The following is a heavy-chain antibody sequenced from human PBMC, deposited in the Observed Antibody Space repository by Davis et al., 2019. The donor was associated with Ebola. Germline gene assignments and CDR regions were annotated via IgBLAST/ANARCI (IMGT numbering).Heavy chain of an antibody. Sequence: AASVKVSCKASGYTFTSYDINWVRQATGQGLEWMGWISAYNGKTSYAQNFQDRVTMTTDTSTSTAYMELRSLRSDDTAVYYCARDQTTNWFDPWGQGTLVTVSS. CDR1: GYTFTSYD. J-gene: IGHJ5*02. CDR3: ARDQTTNWFDP. D-gene: IGHD1-7*01. V-gene: IGHV1-18*01. CDR2: ISAYNGKT.